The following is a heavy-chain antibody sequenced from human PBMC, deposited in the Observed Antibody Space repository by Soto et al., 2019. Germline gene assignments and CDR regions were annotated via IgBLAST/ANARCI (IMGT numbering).Heavy chain of an antibody. Sequence: ASVKVSCKASGYTFTSYDINWVRQATGQGLEWMGWMNPNSGNTGYAQKFQGRVTMTRNTSISTAYMELSSLRSEDTAVYYCATGYSYGKLWPIRKTFVGDVWGQGTTVTVSS. V-gene: IGHV1-8*01. CDR2: MNPNSGNT. CDR3: ATGYSYGKLWPIRKTFVGDV. CDR1: GYTFTSYD. D-gene: IGHD5-18*01. J-gene: IGHJ6*02.